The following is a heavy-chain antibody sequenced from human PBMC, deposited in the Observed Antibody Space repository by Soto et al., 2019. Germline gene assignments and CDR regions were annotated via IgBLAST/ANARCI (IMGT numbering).Heavy chain of an antibody. CDR2: INQDGSEI. D-gene: IGHD6-13*01. CDR1: GLTFSRYY. V-gene: IGHV3-7*03. Sequence: EVQVVESGGAVVQPGGSLGLSCTVSGLTFSRYYMNWVRQAPGKGLEWLANINQDGSEIHYVDSVKGRFTISRDNAKNSLFLQMSSLKVDDTAIYYCTRGSITPADDYWGHGTLVSVSS. CDR3: TRGSITPADDY. J-gene: IGHJ4*01.